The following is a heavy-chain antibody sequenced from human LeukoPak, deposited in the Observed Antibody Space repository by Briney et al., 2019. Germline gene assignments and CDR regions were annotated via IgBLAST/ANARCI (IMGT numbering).Heavy chain of an antibody. V-gene: IGHV4-59*01. Sequence: NPSETLSLTCTVSGGSISSYYWSWIRQPPGKGLEWIGYIYYSGSTNYNPSLKSRVTISVDTSKNQFSLKLSSVTAADTAVYYCARDSSGYYSYFDYWGQGTLVTVSS. CDR1: GGSISSYY. D-gene: IGHD3-22*01. J-gene: IGHJ4*02. CDR3: ARDSSGYYSYFDY. CDR2: IYYSGST.